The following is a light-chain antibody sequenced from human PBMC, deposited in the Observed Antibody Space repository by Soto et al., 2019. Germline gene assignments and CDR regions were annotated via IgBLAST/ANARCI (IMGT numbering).Light chain of an antibody. Sequence: EIVMTQSPATLSVSPGERVTLSCRASQSVSRFLAWYQQRPGQAPRLLIYDTSTRATGVPARFSGSGSGTEFSLTISSLQSKDFAVYYCQQYDNWLPCTFGQGTKLEVK. V-gene: IGKV3-15*01. CDR2: DTS. J-gene: IGKJ2*02. CDR3: QQYDNWLPCT. CDR1: QSVSRF.